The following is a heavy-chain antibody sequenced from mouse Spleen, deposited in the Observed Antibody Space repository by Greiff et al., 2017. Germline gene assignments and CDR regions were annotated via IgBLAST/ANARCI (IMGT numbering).Heavy chain of an antibody. CDR3: ARSAYRYDGRSFAY. CDR2: IYIGNGYT. D-gene: IGHD2-14*01. J-gene: IGHJ3*01. V-gene: IGHV1-58*01. CDR1: GYTFTSYG. Sequence: EVKLVESGAELVRPGSSVKMSCKTSGYTFTSYGINWVKQRPGQGLEWIGYIYIGNGYTEYNEKFKGKATLTSDTSSSTAYMQLSSLTSEDSAIYFCARSAYRYDGRSFAYWGQGTLVTVSA.